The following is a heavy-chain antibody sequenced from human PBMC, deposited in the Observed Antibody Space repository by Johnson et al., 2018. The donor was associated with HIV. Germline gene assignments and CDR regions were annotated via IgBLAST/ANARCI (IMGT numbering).Heavy chain of an antibody. CDR2: ISWNSGSI. D-gene: IGHD3-22*01. J-gene: IGHJ3*02. Sequence: VQLVESGGGLVQPGRSLRLSCAASGFTFDDYAMHWVRQAPGKGLEWVSGISWNSGSIGYADSVKGRFTISRDNAKKSLFLEMKSLRAEDTAFYYCARATFYYDLSGYLTRPRAFDMWGQGTMVTVSS. V-gene: IGHV3-9*01. CDR1: GFTFDDYA. CDR3: ARATFYYDLSGYLTRPRAFDM.